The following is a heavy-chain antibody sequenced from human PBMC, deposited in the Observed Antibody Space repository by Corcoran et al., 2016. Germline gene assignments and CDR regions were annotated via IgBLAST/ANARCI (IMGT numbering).Heavy chain of an antibody. CDR1: GYTFTGYY. J-gene: IGHJ4*02. CDR2: INSNSGGT. CDR3: ARVVYYGSGNQNYFDY. Sequence: QVQLVQSGAEVKKPGASVKVSCKASGYTFTGYYMHWVRQAPGQGLEWMGWINSNSGGTNYAQKFQGWVTMTRDTSISTAYMELSSLRAEDTAVYYCARVVYYGSGNQNYFDYWGQGTLVTVSS. V-gene: IGHV1-2*04. D-gene: IGHD3-10*01.